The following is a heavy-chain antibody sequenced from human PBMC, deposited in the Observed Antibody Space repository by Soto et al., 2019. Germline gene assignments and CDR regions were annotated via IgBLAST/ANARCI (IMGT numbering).Heavy chain of an antibody. CDR3: ATSRTEYSSSWYKHDSFDY. V-gene: IGHV1-24*01. D-gene: IGHD6-13*01. J-gene: IGHJ4*02. CDR1: GYTLTELS. CDR2: FDPEDGET. Sequence: QVQLVQSGAEVKKPGASVKVSCKVSGYTLTELSMHWVRQAPGKGLEWMGGFDPEDGETIYAQKFQGRVTMTEDTSTDTAYMELSSLRSEDTAVYYCATSRTEYSSSWYKHDSFDYWGQGTLVTVSS.